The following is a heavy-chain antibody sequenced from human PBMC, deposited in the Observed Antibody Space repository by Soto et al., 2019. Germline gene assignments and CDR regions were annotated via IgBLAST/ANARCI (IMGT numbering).Heavy chain of an antibody. V-gene: IGHV1-46*01. CDR1: GYIFTDYY. CDR3: ARDPLRDGYNNGLDY. Sequence: ASVKGSCKASGYIFTDYYMHWVRRAPGQGLEWMALINPTGGSTRYAQKFQGRVAMTMDTSTSTVHMDLSSLRSEDTAVYYCARDPLRDGYNNGLDYWGQGTLVTVSS. D-gene: IGHD4-4*01. J-gene: IGHJ4*02. CDR2: INPTGGST.